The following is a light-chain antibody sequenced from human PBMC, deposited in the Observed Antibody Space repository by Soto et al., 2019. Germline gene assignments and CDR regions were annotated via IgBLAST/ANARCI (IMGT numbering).Light chain of an antibody. CDR1: QSVGTN. CDR3: QQYYDWPPYT. J-gene: IGKJ2*01. Sequence: EIVMTQSPGTLSVSLGERVTLSCRASQSVGTNVAWYQQRPGQAPRLLIYGSFTRATGIPARFSATGSGTEVTLTISSLQSEDFAVYSCQQYYDWPPYTFGQGTKLEIK. V-gene: IGKV3-15*01. CDR2: GSF.